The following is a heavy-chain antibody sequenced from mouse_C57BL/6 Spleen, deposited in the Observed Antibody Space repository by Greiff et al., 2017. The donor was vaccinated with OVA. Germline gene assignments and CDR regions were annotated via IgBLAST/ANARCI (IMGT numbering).Heavy chain of an antibody. Sequence: DVMLVESGGGLVKPGGSLKLSCAASGFTFSDYGMHWVRQAPEKGLEWVAYISSGSSTIYYADTVKGRFTISRDNAKNTLFLQMTILRSEDTAIYYCARPDSNSSWFAYWGQGTLVTVSA. CDR3: ARPDSNSSWFAY. D-gene: IGHD2-5*01. CDR2: ISSGSSTI. J-gene: IGHJ3*01. V-gene: IGHV5-17*01. CDR1: GFTFSDYG.